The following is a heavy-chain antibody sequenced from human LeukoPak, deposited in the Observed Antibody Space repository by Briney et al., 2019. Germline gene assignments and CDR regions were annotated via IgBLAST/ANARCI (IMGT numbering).Heavy chain of an antibody. D-gene: IGHD5-24*01. CDR3: ARAVRDGYILSRNLFDY. Sequence: SETLSLTCSVSGGSISSYYWSWIRQPAGKGLEWIGRIYTSGSTNYNPSLKSRVTMSVDTSKNQFSLKLSSVTAADTAVYYCARAVRDGYILSRNLFDYWGQGTLVTVSS. CDR1: GGSISSYY. J-gene: IGHJ4*02. CDR2: IYTSGST. V-gene: IGHV4-4*07.